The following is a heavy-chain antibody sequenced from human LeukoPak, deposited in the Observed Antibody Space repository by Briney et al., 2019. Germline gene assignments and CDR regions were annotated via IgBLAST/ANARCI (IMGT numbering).Heavy chain of an antibody. CDR2: IYSGGST. CDR1: GFTVSSNY. Sequence: GGSLRLSCAASGFTVSSNYMSWVRQAPGKGLEWVSVIYSGGSTYYADSVKGRFTISRHNSKNTLYLQMNSLRAEDTAVYYCATGYYYDSSGYYYWGQGTLVTVSS. CDR3: ATGYYYDSSGYYY. V-gene: IGHV3-53*04. J-gene: IGHJ4*02. D-gene: IGHD3-22*01.